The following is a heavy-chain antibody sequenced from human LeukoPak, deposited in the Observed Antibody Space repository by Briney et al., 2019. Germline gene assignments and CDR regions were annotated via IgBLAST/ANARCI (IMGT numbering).Heavy chain of an antibody. D-gene: IGHD1-26*01. CDR1: GGSISSSSYY. J-gene: IGHJ4*02. Sequence: SETLSLTCTVSGGSISSSSYYWGWIRQPPGKGLEWIGSIYYSGSTYYNPSLKSRVTISVDTSKNQFSLKLSSVTAADTAVYYCARVKGPIAGASFDYWGQGTLVTVSS. CDR2: IYYSGST. V-gene: IGHV4-39*07. CDR3: ARVKGPIAGASFDY.